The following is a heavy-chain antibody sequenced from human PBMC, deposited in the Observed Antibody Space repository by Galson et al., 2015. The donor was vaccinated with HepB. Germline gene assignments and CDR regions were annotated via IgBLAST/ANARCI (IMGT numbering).Heavy chain of an antibody. CDR1: GGTFSSYA. CDR2: IIPILGIA. V-gene: IGHV1-69*04. Sequence: SVKVSCKASGGTFSSYAISWVRQAPGQGLEWMGRIIPILGIANYAQKFQGRVTITADKSTSTAYMELSSLRSEDTAVYYCAGIPDIVVVPAAIVRDWFDPWGQGTLVTVSS. J-gene: IGHJ5*02. D-gene: IGHD2-2*01. CDR3: AGIPDIVVVPAAIVRDWFDP.